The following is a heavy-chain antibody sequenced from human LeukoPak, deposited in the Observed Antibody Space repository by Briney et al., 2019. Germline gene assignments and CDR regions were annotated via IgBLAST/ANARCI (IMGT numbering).Heavy chain of an antibody. CDR3: ARDRSDFWSGSAGFDAFDI. CDR1: GYTFTSYG. V-gene: IGHV1-18*01. Sequence: ASVKVSCKASGYTFTSYGISWVRQAPGQGLEWMGWISAYNGNTNYAQKLQGRVTMTTDTYTSTAYMELRSLRSDDTAVYYCARDRSDFWSGSAGFDAFDIWGQGTMVTVSS. J-gene: IGHJ3*02. CDR2: ISAYNGNT. D-gene: IGHD3-3*01.